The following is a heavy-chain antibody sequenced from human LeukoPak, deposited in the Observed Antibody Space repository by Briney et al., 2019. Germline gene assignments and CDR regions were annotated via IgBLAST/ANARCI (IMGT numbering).Heavy chain of an antibody. CDR1: GGSISSYY. D-gene: IGHD3-10*01. Sequence: PSETLSLTCTVSGGSISSYYWSWIRQPPGKGLEWIGYIYYSGSTNYNPSLKSRVTISVDTSKNQFSLKLSSVTAADTAVYYCARGPYYYGSGSYLLDYYYMDVWGKGTTVTISS. CDR2: IYYSGST. J-gene: IGHJ6*03. V-gene: IGHV4-59*01. CDR3: ARGPYYYGSGSYLLDYYYMDV.